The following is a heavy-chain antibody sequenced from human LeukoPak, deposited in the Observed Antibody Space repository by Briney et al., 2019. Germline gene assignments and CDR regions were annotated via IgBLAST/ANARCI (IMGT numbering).Heavy chain of an antibody. Sequence: GASVKVSCKASGYTFTGYYMHWVRQAPGQGLEWMGWINPNSGGTNYAQKFQGRVTMTRDTSISTAYMELSRLRSDDTAVYYCARGYYYDSSGYYPPYFDYWGQGTLVTVSS. CDR2: INPNSGGT. V-gene: IGHV1-2*02. CDR1: GYTFTGYY. J-gene: IGHJ4*02. D-gene: IGHD3-22*01. CDR3: ARGYYYDSSGYYPPYFDY.